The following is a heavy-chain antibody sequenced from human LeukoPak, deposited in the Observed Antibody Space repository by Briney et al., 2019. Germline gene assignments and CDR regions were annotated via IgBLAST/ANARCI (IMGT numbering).Heavy chain of an antibody. V-gene: IGHV3-21*05. CDR2: ISSSSSYI. J-gene: IGHJ6*02. CDR1: GFTFSSYS. CDR3: AKGPYNWNDGWAVSYYYYYGMDV. Sequence: GGSLRLSCAASGFTFSSYSMNWVRQAPGKGLEWVSYISSSSSYIYYADSVKGRFTISRDNSKNTLYLQMNSLRAEDTAVYYCAKGPYNWNDGWAVSYYYYYGMDVWGQGTTVTVSS. D-gene: IGHD1-1*01.